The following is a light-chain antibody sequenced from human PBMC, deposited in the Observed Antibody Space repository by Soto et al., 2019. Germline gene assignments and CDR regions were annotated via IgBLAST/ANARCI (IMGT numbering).Light chain of an antibody. Sequence: QSALTQPASVSGSPGQSIAISCTGTSSDVGGYSYVSWYQQQPGKAPKLVISDVSNRPSGVSDRFSGSKSGNTASLTISGLQTEDEADYYCASYTTSCTYVFGTGTKVT. CDR1: SSDVGGYSY. CDR3: ASYTTSCTYV. CDR2: DVS. J-gene: IGLJ1*01. V-gene: IGLV2-14*01.